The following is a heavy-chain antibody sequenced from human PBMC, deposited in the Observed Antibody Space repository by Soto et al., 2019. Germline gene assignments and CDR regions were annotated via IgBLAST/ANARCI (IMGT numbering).Heavy chain of an antibody. CDR3: ARPGSERLGEVSTDF. CDR2: IKEDGSEK. D-gene: IGHD3-16*01. Sequence: DVQLVQSGGGLVQPGGSLRLSCAASGFTFSSYRMSWVRQAPGKGLEWVANIKEDGSEKNYVDSVKGRFTISRDNAKESFYLHMTSLRVDDTAVYYGARPGSERLGEVSTDFWGQGSLVTVS. V-gene: IGHV3-7*01. J-gene: IGHJ4*02. CDR1: GFTFSSYR.